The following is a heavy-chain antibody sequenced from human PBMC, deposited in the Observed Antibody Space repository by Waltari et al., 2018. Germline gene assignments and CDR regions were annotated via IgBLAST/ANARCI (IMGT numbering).Heavy chain of an antibody. J-gene: IGHJ4*02. Sequence: EVQLVESGGGLAQPGGSLRLSCVASGFTFSSYELNWVRQAPGTLLEWVSYSSSSGSSTIYADSARGRFTISRDNAKNSLYLQMNSLRAEDTAVYFCARESGSSWSPLDYWGQGTLVTVSS. CDR1: GFTFSSYE. CDR2: SSSSGSST. CDR3: ARESGSSWSPLDY. V-gene: IGHV3-48*03. D-gene: IGHD6-13*01.